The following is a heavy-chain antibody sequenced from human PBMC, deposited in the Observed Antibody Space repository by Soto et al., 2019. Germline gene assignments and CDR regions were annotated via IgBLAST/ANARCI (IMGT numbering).Heavy chain of an antibody. CDR3: VRDLYCITASCYNS. D-gene: IGHD2-2*02. CDR2: SRDKANGYTT. V-gene: IGHV3-72*01. CDR1: GFAFSDHF. J-gene: IGHJ4*02. Sequence: GGSLRLSCAASGFAFSDHFMDWVRQAPGKGLEWVGRSRDKANGYTTEYAASVKGRFTISRDDSKNSLYLRMSGLKTEDTALYYCVRDLYCITASCYNSWGRGTLVTVSS.